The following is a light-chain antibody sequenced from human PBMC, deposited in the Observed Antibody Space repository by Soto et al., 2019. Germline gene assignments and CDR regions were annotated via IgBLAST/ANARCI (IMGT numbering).Light chain of an antibody. CDR3: QQRSNWRLT. J-gene: IGKJ4*01. V-gene: IGKV3D-11*02. Sequence: EIVMTQSPATLSLSTGERATLSCRASQSVSSYLAWYQQKPGQAPRLLIYDASNRATGIPARFSGSGPGTDFTLTISSLEPEDFAVYYCQQRSNWRLTFGGGTKVDIK. CDR1: QSVSSY. CDR2: DAS.